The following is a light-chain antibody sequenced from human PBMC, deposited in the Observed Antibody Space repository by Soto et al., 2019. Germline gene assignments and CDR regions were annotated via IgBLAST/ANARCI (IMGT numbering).Light chain of an antibody. V-gene: IGLV2-14*01. J-gene: IGLJ1*01. CDR1: SSDVGGYNY. CDR3: CSYTTSSSYV. Sequence: QSALTQPASVSGSPGQSITISCTGTSSDVGGYNYVSWYQQHPGKVPKLLIFDVSSRPSGVSNRFSGSKSGNTASLTISGLLAEDEADYFCCSYTTSSSYVFGTGTKLTVL. CDR2: DVS.